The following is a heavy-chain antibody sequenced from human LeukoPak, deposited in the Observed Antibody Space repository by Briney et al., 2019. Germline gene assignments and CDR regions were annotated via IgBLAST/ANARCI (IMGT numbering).Heavy chain of an antibody. J-gene: IGHJ4*02. V-gene: IGHV3-30*18. CDR2: ISYDGSNK. CDR1: GFTFSSYG. D-gene: IGHD2-15*01. Sequence: GGSLRLSCAASGFTFSSYGMHWVRQAPGKGLEWVAVISYDGSNKYYADSVKGRFTISRDNSKNTLYLQMNSLRAEDTAVYYCANQYCSGGSCSLDYWGQGTLVTVSP. CDR3: ANQYCSGGSCSLDY.